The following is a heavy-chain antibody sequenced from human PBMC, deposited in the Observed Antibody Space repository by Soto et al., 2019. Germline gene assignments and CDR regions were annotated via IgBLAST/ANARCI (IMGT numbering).Heavy chain of an antibody. CDR2: ISYDGSNT. CDR3: AKDGRWKYYDFWSGYPIWFDP. CDR1: GFTFSSYG. D-gene: IGHD3-3*01. Sequence: QVQLVESGGGVVQPGRSLRLSCAASGFTFSSYGMHWVRQAPGKGLEWVAVISYDGSNTYYADSVKGRFTISRDNSKNTLYLQMNSLRAEDTAVYYCAKDGRWKYYDFWSGYPIWFDPWGKGTLVTVSS. V-gene: IGHV3-30*18. J-gene: IGHJ5*02.